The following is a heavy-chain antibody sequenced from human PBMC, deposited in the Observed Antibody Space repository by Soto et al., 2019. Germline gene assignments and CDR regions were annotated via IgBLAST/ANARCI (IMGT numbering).Heavy chain of an antibody. CDR3: ARDSDYDILTGYYGGIDY. CDR1: GFTFSNYA. D-gene: IGHD3-9*01. CDR2: ISFDGSNK. V-gene: IGHV3-30-3*01. Sequence: QVQLVESGGGVVQPGRSLRLPCAASGFTFSNYAIHWVRQAPGKGLEWVAVISFDGSNKYYADSVKGRFTISRDNSKNTLYLQMNSLRAEDTAVYYCARDSDYDILTGYYGGIDYWGQGTLVTVSS. J-gene: IGHJ4*02.